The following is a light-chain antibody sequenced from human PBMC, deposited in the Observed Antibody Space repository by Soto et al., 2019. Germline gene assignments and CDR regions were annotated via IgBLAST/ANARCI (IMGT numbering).Light chain of an antibody. CDR3: QQFGTSPLYT. J-gene: IGKJ2*01. V-gene: IGKV3-20*01. CDR2: DAS. CDR1: QTFGRTY. Sequence: ESVLTQSQGTLSVSPGERVTLSCRASQTFGRTYLAWYQQKPGQSPRLLIDDASSRATGIPERFSGSGSGTDFTLTISRLEPEDYAVYHCQQFGTSPLYTFGQGTNVDIK.